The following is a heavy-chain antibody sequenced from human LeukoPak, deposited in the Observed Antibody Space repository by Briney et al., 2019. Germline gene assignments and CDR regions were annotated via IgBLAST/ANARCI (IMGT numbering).Heavy chain of an antibody. CDR2: IYTSGST. CDR1: GGSISSYY. CDR3: ARSSNDFWSGYYDLNWFDP. J-gene: IGHJ5*02. D-gene: IGHD3-3*01. Sequence: SETLSLTXTVSGGSISSYYWSWIRQPAGKGLEWIGRIYTSGSTNYNPSLKTRVTMSVDTSKNQFSLKLSSVTAADTAVYYCARSSNDFWSGYYDLNWFDPWGQGTLVTVSS. V-gene: IGHV4-4*07.